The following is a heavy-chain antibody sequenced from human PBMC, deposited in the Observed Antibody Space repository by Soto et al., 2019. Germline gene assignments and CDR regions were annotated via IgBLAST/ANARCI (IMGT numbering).Heavy chain of an antibody. Sequence: GGSVKVYWKASGGPFSSYAISLVRQAPGQGLEWMGGIIPIFGTANYAQKFHGRVTITADKSTSTAYMELSSLRSEDTAVYYCAREPPIAADATGWFDPWGQGTMVTVSS. CDR1: GGPFSSYA. J-gene: IGHJ5*02. V-gene: IGHV1-69*06. CDR2: IIPIFGTA. CDR3: AREPPIAADATGWFDP. D-gene: IGHD6-13*01.